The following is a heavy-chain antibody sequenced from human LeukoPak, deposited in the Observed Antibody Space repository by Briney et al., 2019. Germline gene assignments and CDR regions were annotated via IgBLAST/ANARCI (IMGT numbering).Heavy chain of an antibody. D-gene: IGHD6-19*01. V-gene: IGHV4-28*01. J-gene: IGHJ3*02. CDR2: IYYGGST. Sequence: SDTLPLTCAVSGYSISSSNWWGWIRQSPGKGLEWIGYIYYGGSTYYNPSLKSRVTMSVDTSKNQFSLKLNPVTAVDTAVYYCARILSSGWTGGAFDIWGQGTMVIVSS. CDR1: GYSISSSNW. CDR3: ARILSSGWTGGAFDI.